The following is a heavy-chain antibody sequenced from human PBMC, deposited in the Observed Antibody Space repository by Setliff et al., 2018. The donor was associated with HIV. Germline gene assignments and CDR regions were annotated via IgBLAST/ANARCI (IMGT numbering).Heavy chain of an antibody. CDR1: GYTFTSYG. CDR2: ISAYNGNT. Sequence: ASVKVSCKASGYTFTSYGISWVRQAPGQGLEWMGWISAYNGNTNYAQKLQGRVTMTTDTSTSTAYMELRSLRSEDTAVYYCATEFPLSSPYYCDSSGYYYWGQGTLVTVSS. J-gene: IGHJ4*02. V-gene: IGHV1-18*01. D-gene: IGHD3-22*01. CDR3: ATEFPLSSPYYCDSSGYYY.